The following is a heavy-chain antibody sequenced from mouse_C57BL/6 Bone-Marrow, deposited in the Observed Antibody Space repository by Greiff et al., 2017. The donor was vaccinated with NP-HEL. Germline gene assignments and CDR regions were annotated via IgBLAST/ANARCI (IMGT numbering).Heavy chain of an antibody. J-gene: IGHJ2*01. Sequence: EVQLQQSGPELVKPGASVKMSCKASGYTFTDCNMHWVKQSHGKSLEWIGYINPNNGGTSYNQKFKGKATLTVNKSSSTAYMELRSLTSEDSAVYYCARWSTTDYFDYWGQGTTLTVSS. V-gene: IGHV1-22*01. D-gene: IGHD1-1*01. CDR1: GYTFTDCN. CDR2: INPNNGGT. CDR3: ARWSTTDYFDY.